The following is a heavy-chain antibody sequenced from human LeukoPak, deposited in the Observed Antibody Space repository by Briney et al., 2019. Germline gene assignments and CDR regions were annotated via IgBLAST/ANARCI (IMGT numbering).Heavy chain of an antibody. J-gene: IGHJ3*01. CDR2: TYYRSKWYY. CDR1: GDTVSSNSAA. Sequence: SQTLSLTCAISGDTVSSNSAAWHWIRQSPSRGLEWLGRTYYRSKWYYDYAVSVKSRITISPDTSKNQFSLQLNSVTADDTAVYYCARGSALDFWGQGTMVTVSS. CDR3: ARGSALDF. V-gene: IGHV6-1*01.